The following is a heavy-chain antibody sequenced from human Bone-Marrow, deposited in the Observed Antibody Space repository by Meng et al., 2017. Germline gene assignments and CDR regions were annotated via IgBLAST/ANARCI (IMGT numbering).Heavy chain of an antibody. CDR3: ARTGIYGSGSYDDY. V-gene: IGHV3-21*01. J-gene: IGHJ4*02. D-gene: IGHD3-10*01. CDR2: ISSSSTYI. CDR1: GFIFSSYG. Sequence: SCAASGFIFSSYGMSWVRQAPGKGLEWVSSISSSSTYIYYADSMKGRFTISRDNAKNSLYLQMNSLRAEDTAVYYCARTGIYGSGSYDDYWGQGTLVTVSS.